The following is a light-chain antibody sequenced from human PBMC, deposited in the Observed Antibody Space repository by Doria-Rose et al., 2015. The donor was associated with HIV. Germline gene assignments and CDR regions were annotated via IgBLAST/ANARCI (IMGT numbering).Light chain of an antibody. CDR3: HQYNSWPT. CDR2: GAS. J-gene: IGKJ5*01. Sequence: TQSPETLSVSPGESATLSCRASQSVSTDLAWYQHKPGQAPRLLIWGASTRATGIPARFSGSGSGTEFTLTISSLQSEDFAIYFCHQYNSWPTFGQGTRLDIK. CDR1: QSVSTD. V-gene: IGKV3-15*01.